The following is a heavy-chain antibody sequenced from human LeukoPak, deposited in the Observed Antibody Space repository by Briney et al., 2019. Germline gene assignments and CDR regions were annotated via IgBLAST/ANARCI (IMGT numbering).Heavy chain of an antibody. CDR1: GGTFSSYA. Sequence: SVKVSCKASGGTFSSYAISWVRQAPGQGLEWMGGIIPIFGTANYAQKFQGRATITADESTSTAYMELSSLRSEDTAVYYCARAKEGATRPIRYYYYYYGMDVWGQGTTVTVSS. CDR3: ARAKEGATRPIRYYYYYYGMDV. D-gene: IGHD1-26*01. J-gene: IGHJ6*02. CDR2: IIPIFGTA. V-gene: IGHV1-69*13.